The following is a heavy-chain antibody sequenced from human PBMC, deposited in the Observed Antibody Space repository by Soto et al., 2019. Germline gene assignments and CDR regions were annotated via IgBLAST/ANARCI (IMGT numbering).Heavy chain of an antibody. Sequence: ASVKVSCKASGGTFSSYAISWVRQAPGQGLEWMGGIIPIFGTANYAQKFQGRVTITADKSTSTAYMELSSLRSEDTAVYYCASGYSSGPDYYGMDVWGQGTTVTVCS. D-gene: IGHD6-6*01. CDR2: IIPIFGTA. V-gene: IGHV1-69*06. CDR3: ASGYSSGPDYYGMDV. CDR1: GGTFSSYA. J-gene: IGHJ6*02.